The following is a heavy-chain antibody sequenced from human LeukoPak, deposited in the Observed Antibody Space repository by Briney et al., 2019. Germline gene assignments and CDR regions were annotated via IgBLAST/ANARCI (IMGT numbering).Heavy chain of an antibody. CDR1: GGSISSNF. Sequence: PSETLSLTCTVSGGSISSNFWSWIRQPPGKGLEYIGYIYNSGTTNYNPSLKSRVTISVDTSKNQFSLKLSSVTAADTAVYYCARGGRGFDPWGQGTLVTVSS. V-gene: IGHV4-4*08. J-gene: IGHJ5*02. D-gene: IGHD6-25*01. CDR3: ARGGRGFDP. CDR2: IYNSGTT.